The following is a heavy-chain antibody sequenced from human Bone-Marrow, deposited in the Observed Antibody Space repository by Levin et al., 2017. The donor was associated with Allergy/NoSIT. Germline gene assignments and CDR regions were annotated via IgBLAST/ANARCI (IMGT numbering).Heavy chain of an antibody. V-gene: IGHV4-59*01. D-gene: IGHD3-9*01. CDR2: IYYSGST. CDR3: ARVIRYFDVYYFDY. J-gene: IGHJ4*02. CDR1: GGSISSYY. Sequence: KPSETLSLTCTVSGGSISSYYWSWIRQPPGKGLEWIGYIYYSGSTNYNPSLKSRVTISVDTSKNQFSLKLSSVTAADTAVYYCARVIRYFDVYYFDYWGQGTLVTVSS.